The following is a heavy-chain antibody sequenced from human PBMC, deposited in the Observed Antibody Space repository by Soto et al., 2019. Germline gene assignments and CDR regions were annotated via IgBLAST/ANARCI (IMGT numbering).Heavy chain of an antibody. Sequence: QVQLVQSGAEVKKPGASVKVSCKASGYTFTSYYMHWVRQAPGQGLEWMGIINPSGGSTSYAQKFHGTGPMTRDTPTTIVYTELRTLRSEDTAVYYCAREPHDLGYCSGGSCYPFDYWGQGTLVTVSS. J-gene: IGHJ4*02. CDR2: INPSGGST. CDR1: GYTFTSYY. V-gene: IGHV1-46*01. D-gene: IGHD2-15*01. CDR3: AREPHDLGYCSGGSCYPFDY.